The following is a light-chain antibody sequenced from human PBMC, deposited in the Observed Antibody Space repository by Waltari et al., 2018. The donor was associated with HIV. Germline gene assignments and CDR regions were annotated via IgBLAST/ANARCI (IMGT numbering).Light chain of an antibody. Sequence: QSVLTQPPSASGTPGQRVTISCSGSSSNIGSNTVNWYQQLPGTAPKLLLYSNNHRPSGVPVRFSGSKSGTSASLAISGLQSEDEADYYCAAWDGSLNGRVFGVGTKLTVL. J-gene: IGLJ3*02. CDR2: SNN. CDR3: AAWDGSLNGRV. V-gene: IGLV1-44*01. CDR1: SSNIGSNT.